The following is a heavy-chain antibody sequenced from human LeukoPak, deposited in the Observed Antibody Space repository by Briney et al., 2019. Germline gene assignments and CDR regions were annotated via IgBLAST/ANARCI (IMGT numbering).Heavy chain of an antibody. J-gene: IGHJ3*02. CDR2: VNPKSGGT. V-gene: IGHV1-2*02. CDR1: GYTFTGPY. Sequence: EASVKVSCKTSGYTFTGPYIHWVRQAPGRGLEWMGWVNPKSGGTSYAQRFQDRITLARDTSISTVYMELSRLISDDTAVYYCARDFYTSGKGAFDIWGQGTMVTVSS. CDR3: ARDFYTSGKGAFDI. D-gene: IGHD2/OR15-2a*01.